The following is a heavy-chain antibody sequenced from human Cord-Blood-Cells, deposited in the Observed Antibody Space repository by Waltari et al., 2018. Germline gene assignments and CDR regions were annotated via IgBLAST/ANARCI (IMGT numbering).Heavy chain of an antibody. CDR3: ARVGAAGDMGPYFDY. CDR2: INPNSGGT. CDR1: GYTFTVYY. D-gene: IGHD6-13*01. V-gene: IGHV1-2*04. Sequence: QVQLVQSGAEVKKPGASVKVSCKASGYTFTVYYMHWVRQAPGQGLEWMGWINPNSGGTNYAQKFQGWVTMTRDTSISTAYMELSRLRSDDTAVYYCARVGAAGDMGPYFDYWGQGTLVTVSS. J-gene: IGHJ4*02.